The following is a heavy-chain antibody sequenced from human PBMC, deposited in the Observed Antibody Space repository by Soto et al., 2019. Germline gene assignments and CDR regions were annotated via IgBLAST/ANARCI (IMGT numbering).Heavy chain of an antibody. D-gene: IGHD6-13*01. CDR3: ASSAAAGTFGY. CDR1: GFTVSSNY. CDR2: IYSGGST. J-gene: IGHJ4*02. V-gene: IGHV3-53*01. Sequence: PGGSLRLSCAASGFTVSSNYMSWVRQAPGKGLEWVSVIYSGGSTYYADSVKGRFTISRDNSKNTLYLQMNSLRAEDTAVYYCASSAAAGTFGYWGQGTLVTVSS.